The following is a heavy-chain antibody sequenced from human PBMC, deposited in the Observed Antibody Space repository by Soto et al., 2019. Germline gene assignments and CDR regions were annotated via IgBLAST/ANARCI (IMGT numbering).Heavy chain of an antibody. J-gene: IGHJ3*01. CDR1: GFTFSSND. CDR2: IWTSGST. D-gene: IGHD3-16*01. V-gene: IGHV3-53*01. Sequence: EVQLVESGGGLIQAGGSLRLSCEASGFTFSSNDMNWVRQAPGKGLEWVSLIWTSGSTAYADSVKGRFTISRDNSKSALYLHMSRLRAEDTAVYYCATRPLLRGAPWGQGTMVTVSS. CDR3: ATRPLLRGAP.